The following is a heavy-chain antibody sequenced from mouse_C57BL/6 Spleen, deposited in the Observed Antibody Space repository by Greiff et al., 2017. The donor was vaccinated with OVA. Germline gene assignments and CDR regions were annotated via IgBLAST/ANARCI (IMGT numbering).Heavy chain of an antibody. D-gene: IGHD2-5*01. V-gene: IGHV5-4*01. J-gene: IGHJ1*03. CDR1: GFTFSSYA. CDR3: AREDYSKGYFDV. Sequence: EVHLVESGGGLVKPGGSLKLSCAASGFTFSSYAMSWVRQTPEKRLAWVATISDGGSYTYYPDNVKGRFTISRDNAKNNLYLQMSHLKSEDTAMYYCAREDYSKGYFDVWGTGTTVTVSS. CDR2: ISDGGSYT.